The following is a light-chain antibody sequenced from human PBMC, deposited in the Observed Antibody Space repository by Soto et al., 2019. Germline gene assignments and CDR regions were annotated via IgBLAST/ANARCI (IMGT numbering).Light chain of an antibody. CDR1: SSNIGNNY. CDR3: ATWDSSLSAGV. V-gene: IGLV1-51*01. Sequence: QSVLTQPPSVSAAPGQKVTISCSGSSSNIGNNYVSWYQQLPGTAPKLLIYDNDKRPSGIPDQFSGSKSGTSATLGVTGLQTGDEADYYCATWDSSLSAGVFGGGTQLTVL. CDR2: DND. J-gene: IGLJ2*01.